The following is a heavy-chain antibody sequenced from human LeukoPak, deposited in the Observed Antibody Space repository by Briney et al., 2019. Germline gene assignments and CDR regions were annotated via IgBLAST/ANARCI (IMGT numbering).Heavy chain of an antibody. V-gene: IGHV1-46*01. D-gene: IGHD5-18*01. J-gene: IGHJ6*02. CDR1: GYTFTSYY. CDR3: ASVDTANYYGMDV. Sequence: ASVKVSCKASGYTFTSYYMHWVRQAPGQGLEWMGIINPSGGSTSYAQKFQGRVTMTRDTSTSTVHMELSSLRSEDTAVYYCASVDTANYYGMDVWGQGTTVTVSS. CDR2: INPSGGST.